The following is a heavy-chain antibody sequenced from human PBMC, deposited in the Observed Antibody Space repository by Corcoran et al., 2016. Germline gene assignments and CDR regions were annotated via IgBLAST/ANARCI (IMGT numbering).Heavy chain of an antibody. CDR1: GYTFTSYA. CDR2: INAGNGNT. CDR3: ARDGGRDGYNYAFDY. Sequence: QVQLVQSGAEVKKPGASVKVSCKASGYTFTSYAMHWVRQAPGQRLEWMGWINAGNGNTKYSQKFQGRVTITRDTSASTAYMELSSLRSEDTAVYYWARDGGRDGYNYAFDYWGQGTLVTVSS. J-gene: IGHJ4*02. D-gene: IGHD5-12*01. V-gene: IGHV1-3*01.